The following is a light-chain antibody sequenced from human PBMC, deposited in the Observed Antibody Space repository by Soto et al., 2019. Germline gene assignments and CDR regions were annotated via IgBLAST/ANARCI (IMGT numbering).Light chain of an antibody. CDR2: GAS. V-gene: IGKV3-20*01. J-gene: IGKJ3*01. Sequence: EIVLTQSPGTLSLSPGERATLSCRASQSVSSSYLAWYQQKPGQAPRLLIYGASSRATGIPDRFSGSGSGTDFTLTISRLEPEDLAVYYCLQYGSSPRFTFGPGTRVDIK. CDR1: QSVSSSY. CDR3: LQYGSSPRFT.